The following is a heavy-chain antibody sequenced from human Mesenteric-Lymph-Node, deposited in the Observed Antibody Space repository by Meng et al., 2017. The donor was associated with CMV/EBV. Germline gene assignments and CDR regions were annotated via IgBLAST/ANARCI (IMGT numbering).Heavy chain of an antibody. J-gene: IGHJ4*02. D-gene: IGHD2-2*02. CDR1: GGSINSFY. CDR2: IYYSVST. Sequence: GSLRLSCTVSGGSINSFYWSWIRQPPGKGLEWIGYIYYSVSTIYSPSLKSRVTISVDTSKNQFSLKLSSVTAADTAVYYCARDTRGCSSASCYRSVDYWGQGTLVTVSS. CDR3: ARDTRGCSSASCYRSVDY. V-gene: IGHV4-59*01.